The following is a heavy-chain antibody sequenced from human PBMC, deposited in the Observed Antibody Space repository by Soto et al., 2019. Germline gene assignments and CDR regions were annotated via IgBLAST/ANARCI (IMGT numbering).Heavy chain of an antibody. CDR1: GFTFSSYA. Sequence: GGSLRLSCAASGFTFSSYAMHWVRQAPGKGLEWVAVISYDGSNKYYADSVKGRFTISRDNSKNTLYLQMNSLRAEDTAVYYCARDRYYDMARGMDVWGQGTTVTVSS. D-gene: IGHD3-9*01. CDR2: ISYDGSNK. CDR3: ARDRYYDMARGMDV. V-gene: IGHV3-30-3*01. J-gene: IGHJ6*02.